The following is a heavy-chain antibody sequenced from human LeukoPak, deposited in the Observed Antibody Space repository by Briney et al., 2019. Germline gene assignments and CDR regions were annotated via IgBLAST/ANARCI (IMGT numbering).Heavy chain of an antibody. CDR3: ARALQYYDFWSGYYSYYYMDV. J-gene: IGHJ6*03. Sequence: SETLSLTCAVSGGSISSSNWWSWVRQPPGKGLEWIGEIYHSGSTNYNPSLKSRVTMSVDTSKNQFSLKLSSVTAADTAVYYCARALQYYDFWSGYYSYYYMDVWGKGTTVTVSS. CDR1: GGSISSSNW. D-gene: IGHD3-3*01. CDR2: IYHSGST. V-gene: IGHV4-4*02.